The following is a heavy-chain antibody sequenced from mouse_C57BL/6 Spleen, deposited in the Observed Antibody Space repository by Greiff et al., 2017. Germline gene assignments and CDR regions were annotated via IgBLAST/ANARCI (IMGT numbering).Heavy chain of an antibody. CDR3: ARGITTVEHYYAMDY. D-gene: IGHD1-1*01. CDR1: GFTFSSYG. Sequence: VQLKESGGDLVKPGGSLKLSCAASGFTFSSYGMSWVRQTPDKRLEWVATISSGGSYTYYPDSVKGRFTISRDNAKNTLYLQMSSLKSEDTAMYYCARGITTVEHYYAMDYWGQGTSVTVSS. CDR2: ISSGGSYT. V-gene: IGHV5-6*01. J-gene: IGHJ4*01.